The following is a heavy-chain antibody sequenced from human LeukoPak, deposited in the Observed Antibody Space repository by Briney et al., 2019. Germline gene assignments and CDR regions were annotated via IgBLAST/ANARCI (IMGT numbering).Heavy chain of an antibody. D-gene: IGHD3-3*01. Sequence: SETLSLTCAVYGGSFSGYYWSWIRQPPGKGLEGIGEINHSGSTNYNPSLKSRVTISVDTSKNQFSLKLSSVTAADTAVYYCARVRLTIFGVVKGSTNWFDPWGQGTLVTVSS. CDR3: ARVRLTIFGVVKGSTNWFDP. J-gene: IGHJ5*02. CDR1: GGSFSGYY. V-gene: IGHV4-34*01. CDR2: INHSGST.